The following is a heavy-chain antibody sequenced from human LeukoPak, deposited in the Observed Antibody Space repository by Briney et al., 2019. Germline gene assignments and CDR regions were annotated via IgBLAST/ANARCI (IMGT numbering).Heavy chain of an antibody. CDR3: SMRADAFDI. Sequence: SETLSLTCAVYGGSFSGYYWSWIRQPPGKGLEWIGEVNHSGSTNYNPSLKSRVTISVDTSKNQFSLKLSSVTAADTAVYYCSMRADAFDIWGQGTMVTVSS. CDR2: VNHSGST. V-gene: IGHV4-34*01. J-gene: IGHJ3*02. CDR1: GGSFSGYY.